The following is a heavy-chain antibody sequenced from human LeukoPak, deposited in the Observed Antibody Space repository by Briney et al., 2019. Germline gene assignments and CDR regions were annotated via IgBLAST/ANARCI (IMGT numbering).Heavy chain of an antibody. D-gene: IGHD3-22*01. J-gene: IGHJ4*02. CDR1: GFTFSDYY. Sequence: RGSLRLSCAASGFTFSDYYMSWIRQAPGKVREWVSYISTSSRYTNYADSVKGRFSISRDNARNSLYLQMNSLRAEDTAVYYCARPGASEIYYDSSGYPAGAFDYWGQGTLVTVSS. V-gene: IGHV3-11*03. CDR3: ARPGASEIYYDSSGYPAGAFDY. CDR2: ISTSSRYT.